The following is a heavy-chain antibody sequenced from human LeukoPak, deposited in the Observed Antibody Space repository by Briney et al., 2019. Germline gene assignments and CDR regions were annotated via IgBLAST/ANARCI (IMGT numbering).Heavy chain of an antibody. D-gene: IGHD5-24*01. CDR1: AFTVSRNY. CDR3: TRDQMNY. Sequence: GGSLRPSCTASAFTVSRNYMLWVRQAPGKGLEWVSLIFSNGDTHYADSVKGRFTISRDTSKNTVSLQMNSLRVEDTAMYYCTRDQMNYWGQGTLVTVSS. CDR2: IFSNGDT. V-gene: IGHV3-53*01. J-gene: IGHJ4*02.